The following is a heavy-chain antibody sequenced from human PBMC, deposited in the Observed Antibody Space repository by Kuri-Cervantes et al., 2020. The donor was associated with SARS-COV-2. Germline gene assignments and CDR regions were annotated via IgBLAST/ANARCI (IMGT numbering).Heavy chain of an antibody. CDR1: GITFSRYW. V-gene: IGHV3-74*03. J-gene: IGHJ6*02. CDR2: INSGGSTT. D-gene: IGHD5-18*01. Sequence: GESLKISCVASGITFSRYWMYWVRQPPGKGLVWVSRINSGGSTTTYADFVKGRFTISRDNSKNTLYLQMNSLRAEDTAVYYCAKEASRGYSYGWVYYYYGMDVWGQGTTVTVSS. CDR3: AKEASRGYSYGWVYYYYGMDV.